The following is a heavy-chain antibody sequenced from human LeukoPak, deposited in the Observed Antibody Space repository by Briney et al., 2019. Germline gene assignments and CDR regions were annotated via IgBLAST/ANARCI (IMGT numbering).Heavy chain of an antibody. CDR2: ISSSSSYT. CDR1: GFTFSGYY. CDR3: ARKWQQPEGYYYGMDV. V-gene: IGHV3-11*06. J-gene: IGHJ6*04. D-gene: IGHD6-13*01. Sequence: GGSLRLSCAASGFTFSGYYMSWIRQAPGKGLEWVSYISSSSSYTNYADSVKGRFTISRDNAKNSLYLQMNSLRAEDTAVYYCARKWQQPEGYYYGMDVWGKGTTVTVSS.